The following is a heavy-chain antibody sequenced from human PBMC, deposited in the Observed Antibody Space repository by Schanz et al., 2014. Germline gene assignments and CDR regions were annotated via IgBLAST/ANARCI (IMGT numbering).Heavy chain of an antibody. CDR1: GFTFSDYC. V-gene: IGHV3-11*04. Sequence: HVQLVESGGGLVKPGGSLSLSCAASGFTFSDYCMVWIRQAPGKGLEWVSYICSRRTVKYADSVKGRFTISRDNAKISLYLQMNILREEDTAIYYCVRDSPGDWENFGGPPPSHYDNRGQGTLVTVSS. CDR2: ICSRRTV. J-gene: IGHJ4*02. CDR3: VRDSPGDWENFGGPPPSHYDN. D-gene: IGHD3-10*01.